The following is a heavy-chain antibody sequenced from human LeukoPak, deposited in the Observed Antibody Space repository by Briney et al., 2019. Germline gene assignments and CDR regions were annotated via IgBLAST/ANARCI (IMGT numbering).Heavy chain of an antibody. J-gene: IGHJ4*02. CDR3: VRGGGSEVCDY. V-gene: IGHV4-4*02. CDR2: IYHTGNT. CDR1: GDSMSSSNW. Sequence: PSETLSLTCAVSGDSMSSSNWWSWARQPPGKGLEWIGEIYHTGNTNYSPSLKGRVTISADKSKNQFSLNVTSVTAADTAVYYCVRGGGSEVCDYWGQGTLVTVSS. D-gene: IGHD5-12*01.